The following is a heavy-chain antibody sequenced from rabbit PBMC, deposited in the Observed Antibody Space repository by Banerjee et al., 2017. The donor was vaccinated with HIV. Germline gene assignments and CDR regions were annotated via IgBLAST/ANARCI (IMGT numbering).Heavy chain of an antibody. CDR2: IYAGSSGST. CDR3: ATYIASTALDL. Sequence: QSLEESGGDLVKPGASLTLTCTASGFDFSSTDYMHWVRQAPGKGLEWIACIYAGSSGSTYYASWAKGRFTISKTSSTTVTLQMTSLTAADTATYFCATYIASTALDLWGPGTLVTVS. D-gene: IGHD7-1*01. J-gene: IGHJ4*01. CDR1: GFDFSSTDY. V-gene: IGHV1S40*01.